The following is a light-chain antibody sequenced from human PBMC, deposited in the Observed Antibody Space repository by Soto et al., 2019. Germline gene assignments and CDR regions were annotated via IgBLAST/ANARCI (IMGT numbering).Light chain of an antibody. V-gene: IGKV1-39*01. CDR2: AAS. J-gene: IGKJ1*01. CDR3: QQSYSTPQT. Sequence: DIQMTQSPSFLSASVGDRVTITCRASQSISSYLNWYQQKPGKAPKLLIYAASSLQSGGPSRFSGSGSGTDFTLTISSLQPEDFATYYCQQSYSTPQTFGQGTKVEIK. CDR1: QSISSY.